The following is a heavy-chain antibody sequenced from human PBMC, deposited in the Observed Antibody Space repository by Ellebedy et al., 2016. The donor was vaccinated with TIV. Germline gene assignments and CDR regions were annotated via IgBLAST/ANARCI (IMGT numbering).Heavy chain of an antibody. D-gene: IGHD3-10*01. CDR1: GGSISSYY. CDR3: ARSGAFGELLD. CDR2: IYTSGST. V-gene: IGHV4-4*07. J-gene: IGHJ4*02. Sequence: MPSETLSLTCTVSGGSISSYYWSWIRQPAGKGLAWIGRIYTSGSTNYNPSLKSRVTMSVDTSKNQFSLKLSSVTAADTAVYYCARSGAFGELLDWGQGTLVTVSS.